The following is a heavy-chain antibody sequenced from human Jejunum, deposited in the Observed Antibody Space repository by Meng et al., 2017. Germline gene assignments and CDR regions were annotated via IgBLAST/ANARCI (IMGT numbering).Heavy chain of an antibody. CDR3: ARVILYSGSYYFDF. D-gene: IGHD1-26*01. Sequence: SETLFLTCTVSGDSVSSDNYYWSWIRQPPGQGLEWIGYVYYSGHTDYNPSLKRRVTISIDKSTNQFSLRLSSVTAADTAVYYCARVILYSGSYYFDFWGQGTLVTVSS. V-gene: IGHV4-61*01. CDR1: GDSVSSDNYY. CDR2: VYYSGHT. J-gene: IGHJ4*02.